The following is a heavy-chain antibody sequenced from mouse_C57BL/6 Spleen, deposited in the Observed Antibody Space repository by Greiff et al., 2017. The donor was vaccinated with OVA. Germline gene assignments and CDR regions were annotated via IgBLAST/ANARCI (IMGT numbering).Heavy chain of an antibody. J-gene: IGHJ2*01. V-gene: IGHV1-64*01. CDR2: IHPNSGST. Sequence: VQLQQPGAELVKPGASVKLSCKASGYTFTSYWMHWVKQRPGQGLEWIGMIHPNSGSTNYNEKFKSKATLTVDKSSSTAYMQLSSLTSKDSAVYYCAYLYYYGNYVRLFDYWGQGTTLTVSS. CDR1: GYTFTSYW. CDR3: AYLYYYGNYVRLFDY. D-gene: IGHD2-1*01.